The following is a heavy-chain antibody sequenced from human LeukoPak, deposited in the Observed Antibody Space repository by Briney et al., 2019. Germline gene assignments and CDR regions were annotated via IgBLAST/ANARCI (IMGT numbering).Heavy chain of an antibody. D-gene: IGHD2-15*01. J-gene: IGHJ3*02. V-gene: IGHV4-59*01. CDR2: IYYSGST. CDR3: ATSMHGYCSGGSCYGAFDI. CDR1: GVSISNYY. Sequence: KSSETLSLTCTVSGVSISNYYWSWIWQPPGKGLEWIGYIYYSGSTNYNPSLKSRVTISVDTSKNRFSLKLSSVTAADTAVYYCATSMHGYCSGGSCYGAFDIWGQGTMVTVSS.